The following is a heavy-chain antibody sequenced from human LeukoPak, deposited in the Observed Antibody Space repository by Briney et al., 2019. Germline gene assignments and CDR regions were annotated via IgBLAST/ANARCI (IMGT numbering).Heavy chain of an antibody. V-gene: IGHV4-59*08. CDR3: ARGGSWLVKFDY. D-gene: IGHD5-12*01. J-gene: IGHJ4*02. CDR2: IFYSGDT. CDR1: GGSISSYY. Sequence: SETLSLTCTVSGGSISSYYWTWIRQSPGRGLEWIGYIFYSGDTNYNPSLKSRVTMSLDTSKNQFSLKLSSVTAADTAVYYCARGGSWLVKFDYWGQGTLVTVSS.